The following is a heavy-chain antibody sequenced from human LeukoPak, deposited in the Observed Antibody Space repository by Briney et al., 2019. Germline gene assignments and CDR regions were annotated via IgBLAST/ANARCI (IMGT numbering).Heavy chain of an antibody. CDR3: ARDRGTYYYGSGSNDAFDI. V-gene: IGHV4-39*07. Sequence: PSETLSLTCTVSGGSISSDSYHWGWIRQPSGKGLEWIGTMYYSGSTYYNPALKSRVTMSVHTSKNQFSLKLSSVTAADTAVYYCARDRGTYYYGSGSNDAFDIWGQGTMVTVSS. CDR1: GGSISSDSYH. CDR2: MYYSGST. J-gene: IGHJ3*02. D-gene: IGHD3-10*01.